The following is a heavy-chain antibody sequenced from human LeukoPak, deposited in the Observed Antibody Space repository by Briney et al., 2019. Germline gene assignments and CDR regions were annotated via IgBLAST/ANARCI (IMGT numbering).Heavy chain of an antibody. V-gene: IGHV4-34*01. Sequence: SETLSLTCAVYGGSFSGYYWSWIRQPPGKGLEWIGEINHSGSTNCNPSLKSRVTISVDTSKNQFSLKLSSVTAADTAVYYCARGWGIAAAGTGWGQGTLVTVSS. CDR3: ARGWGIAAAGTG. CDR1: GGSFSGYY. CDR2: INHSGST. D-gene: IGHD6-13*01. J-gene: IGHJ4*02.